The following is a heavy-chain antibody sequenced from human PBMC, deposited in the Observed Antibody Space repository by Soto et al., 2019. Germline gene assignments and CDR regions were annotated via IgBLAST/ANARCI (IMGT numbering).Heavy chain of an antibody. Sequence: SETLSLTCAVSGASIYNGGYFWSWIRQPPGKGLEWIGYIYYSGSTNYNPSLKSRVTISVDTSKNQFSLKLSSVTAADTAVYYCARGNYYDSSGYYDYWGQGTLVTVSS. J-gene: IGHJ4*02. CDR3: ARGNYYDSSGYYDY. CDR2: IYYSGST. D-gene: IGHD3-22*01. V-gene: IGHV4-61*08. CDR1: GASIYNGGYF.